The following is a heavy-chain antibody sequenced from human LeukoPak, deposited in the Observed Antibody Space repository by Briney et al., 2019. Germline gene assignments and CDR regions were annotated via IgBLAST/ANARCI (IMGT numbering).Heavy chain of an antibody. J-gene: IGHJ3*02. CDR1: GGSISSYY. CDR2: IYYSGST. Sequence: NASETLSLTCTVSGGSISSYYWSWIRQPPGKGLEWIGYIYYSGSTNYNPSLKSRVTISVDTSKNQFSLKLSSVTAADTAVYYCARSGGRGVILYAFDIWGQGTMVTVSS. V-gene: IGHV4-59*01. CDR3: ARSGGRGVILYAFDI. D-gene: IGHD3-10*01.